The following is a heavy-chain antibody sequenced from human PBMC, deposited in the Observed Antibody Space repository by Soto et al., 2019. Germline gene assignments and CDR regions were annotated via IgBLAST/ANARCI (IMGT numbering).Heavy chain of an antibody. CDR1: GYTFTSYD. Sequence: QVQLVQSGAEVKKPGASVKVSCKASGYTFTSYDINWVRQATGQGLEWMGWMNPNSGNTGYAQKFQGRVTMARNTSISTAYMELSSLRSEDTAVYFCARERSAAGTGWFDPWGQGTLVTVSS. V-gene: IGHV1-8*01. CDR2: MNPNSGNT. J-gene: IGHJ5*02. D-gene: IGHD6-13*01. CDR3: ARERSAAGTGWFDP.